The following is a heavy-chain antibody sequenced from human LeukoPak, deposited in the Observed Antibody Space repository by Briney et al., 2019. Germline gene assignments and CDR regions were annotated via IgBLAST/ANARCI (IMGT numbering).Heavy chain of an antibody. J-gene: IGHJ6*03. Sequence: PGGSLRLSCAASGFTFSHYSIDWVRQAPGKGLERVASITSSSSHIYYADSVKGRFTISRDNAKNALYLQMNSLSAEDTAIYYCARVMMGATVTTFHYYCMDVWGVGTTVTVSS. CDR2: ITSSSSHI. CDR3: ARVMMGATVTTFHYYCMDV. D-gene: IGHD4-11*01. V-gene: IGHV3-21*01. CDR1: GFTFSHYS.